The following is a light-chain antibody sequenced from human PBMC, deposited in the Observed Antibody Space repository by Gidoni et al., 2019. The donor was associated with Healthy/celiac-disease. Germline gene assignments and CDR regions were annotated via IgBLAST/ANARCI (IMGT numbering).Light chain of an antibody. CDR3: QQYNNWPPLT. CDR2: GAS. CDR1: QSVSSN. Sequence: EIVMTQSPATLSVSPGERATLSCRASQSVSSNVAWYQQKPGQAPRLLIYGASTRATGIPARFSGSGSGTEFTLTISSLQSEYFAVYYCQQYNNWPPLTFGGXTKVAIK. J-gene: IGKJ4*01. V-gene: IGKV3-15*01.